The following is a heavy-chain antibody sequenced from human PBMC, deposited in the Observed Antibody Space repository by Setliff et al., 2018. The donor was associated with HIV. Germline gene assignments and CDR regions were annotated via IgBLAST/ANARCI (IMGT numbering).Heavy chain of an antibody. CDR3: GRRGHGYNSYDH. V-gene: IGHV4-61*08. CDR2: TYYDGST. Sequence: SETLSLTCAVSGGSISSGGYSWSWIRLPPGKGLEWIGTTYYDGSTIYNPSLNSRVTMSVDTSKNQFSLTLRSLTAADTAVYYCGRRGHGYNSYDHWGQGTLVTVSS. J-gene: IGHJ4*02. D-gene: IGHD5-12*01. CDR1: GGSISSGGYS.